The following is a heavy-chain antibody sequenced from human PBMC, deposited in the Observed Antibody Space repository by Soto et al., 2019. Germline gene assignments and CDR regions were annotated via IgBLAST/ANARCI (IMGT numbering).Heavy chain of an antibody. CDR1: GFTFSSYA. V-gene: IGHV3-30-3*01. D-gene: IGHD5-12*01. CDR3: ASIVATN. CDR2: ISYDGSNK. J-gene: IGHJ4*02. Sequence: PGGSLRLSCAASGFTFSSYAMHWVRQAPGKGLEWVAVISYDGSNKYYADSVKGRFTISRDNSENTLYLQMNSLRAEDTAVYYCASIVATNWGQGTLVTVSS.